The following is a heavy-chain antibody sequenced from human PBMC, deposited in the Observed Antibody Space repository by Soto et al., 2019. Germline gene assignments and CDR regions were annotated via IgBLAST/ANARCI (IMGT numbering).Heavy chain of an antibody. D-gene: IGHD6-13*01. V-gene: IGHV1-58*01. Sequence: GASVKVSCKASGFTFTSSAVQWVRQARGQRLEWIGWIVVGSGNTNYAQKFQERVTITRDMSTSTAYMELSSLRSDDTAVYYCAITKREVIAAAVTDRYGMDVWG. J-gene: IGHJ6*02. CDR1: GFTFTSSA. CDR3: AITKREVIAAAVTDRYGMDV. CDR2: IVVGSGNT.